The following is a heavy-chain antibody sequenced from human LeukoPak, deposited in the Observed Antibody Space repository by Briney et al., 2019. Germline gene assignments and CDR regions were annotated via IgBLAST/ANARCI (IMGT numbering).Heavy chain of an antibody. D-gene: IGHD5-12*01. V-gene: IGHV3-74*01. Sequence: GGSLRLSCAASGFTFSSYWMHWVRQAPGKGLVWVSRINSDGSSTSYADSVKSRFTISRDNAKNTLYLQMNSLRAEDMAVYYCARDRYSNWFDPWGQGTLVTVSS. J-gene: IGHJ5*02. CDR1: GFTFSSYW. CDR2: INSDGSST. CDR3: ARDRYSNWFDP.